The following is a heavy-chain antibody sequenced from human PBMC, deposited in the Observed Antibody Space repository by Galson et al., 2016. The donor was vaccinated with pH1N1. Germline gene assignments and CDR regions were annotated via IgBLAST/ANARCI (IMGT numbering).Heavy chain of an antibody. Sequence: ALVKPTQTLTLTCTFSGFSLSTSGMCVSWIRQPPGKALEWLALIDWDDDKYYSTSLKTRLTISKDTSKNQVVLTMTNTDPVDTATYYCARLTYGDYANWFGPWGQGTLVTVSS. V-gene: IGHV2-70*01. CDR3: ARLTYGDYANWFGP. CDR1: GFSLSTSGMC. CDR2: IDWDDDK. J-gene: IGHJ5*02. D-gene: IGHD4-17*01.